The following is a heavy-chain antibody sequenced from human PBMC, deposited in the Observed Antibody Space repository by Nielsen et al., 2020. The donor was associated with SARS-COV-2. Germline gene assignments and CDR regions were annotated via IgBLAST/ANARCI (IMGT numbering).Heavy chain of an antibody. D-gene: IGHD6-13*01. J-gene: IGHJ4*02. Sequence: GESLKISCKGSGYSFTSYWISWVRQMPGKGLEWMGRIDPSDSYTNYSPSFQGHVTISADKSISTAYLQWSSLKASDTAMYYCARLDREIAAAGTVGFDYWGQGTLVTVSS. CDR2: IDPSDSYT. CDR3: ARLDREIAAAGTVGFDY. V-gene: IGHV5-10-1*01. CDR1: GYSFTSYW.